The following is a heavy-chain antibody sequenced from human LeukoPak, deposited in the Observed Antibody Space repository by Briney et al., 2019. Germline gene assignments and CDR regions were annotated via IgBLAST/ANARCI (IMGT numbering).Heavy chain of an antibody. D-gene: IGHD3-3*01. CDR2: IIPIFGTA. J-gene: IGHJ3*02. CDR1: GGTFSSYA. Sequence: ASVKVSCKAFGGTFSSYAISWVRQAPGQGLEWMGGIIPIFGTANYAQKFQGRVTITADESTSTAYMELSSLRSEDTAVYYCARPTRLRFLEWLSSGAFDIWGQGTMVTVSS. V-gene: IGHV1-69*13. CDR3: ARPTRLRFLEWLSSGAFDI.